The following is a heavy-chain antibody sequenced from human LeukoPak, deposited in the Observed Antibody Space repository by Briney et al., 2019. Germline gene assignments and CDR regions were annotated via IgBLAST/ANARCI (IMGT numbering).Heavy chain of an antibody. CDR1: GFTSNSYA. Sequence: GGSLRLSCAASGFTSNSYAMSWVRQAPGKGLEWVSAIRGSGGGTYYADSVKGRFTISRDSSKNTLYLQMNSLRDEDTALYYCAKAGIGVVGYFDYWGQGTLVTVSS. V-gene: IGHV3-23*01. CDR2: IRGSGGGT. J-gene: IGHJ4*02. D-gene: IGHD6-19*01. CDR3: AKAGIGVVGYFDY.